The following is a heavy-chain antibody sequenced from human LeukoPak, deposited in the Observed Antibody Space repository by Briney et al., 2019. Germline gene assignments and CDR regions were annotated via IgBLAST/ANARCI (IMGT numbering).Heavy chain of an antibody. CDR1: GYTFTGYY. J-gene: IGHJ5*02. CDR3: ARDRVTVTTVGNWFDP. CDR2: INPSGGST. Sequence: GASVKVSCKASGYTFTGYYVHWVRQAPGQGLEWMGIINPSGGSTSYAQKFQGRVTMTRDTSTSTVYMELSSLRSEDTAVYYCARDRVTVTTVGNWFDPWGQGTLVTVSS. V-gene: IGHV1-46*01. D-gene: IGHD4-4*01.